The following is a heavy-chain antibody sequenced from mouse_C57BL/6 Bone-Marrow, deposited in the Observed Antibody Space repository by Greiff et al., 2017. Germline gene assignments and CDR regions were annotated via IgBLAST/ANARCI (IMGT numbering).Heavy chain of an antibody. Sequence: QVQLQQPGAELVMPGASVKLSCKASGYTFTSYWMHWVKQRPGQGLEWIGEIDPSDSYTNYNQKFKGKSTLTVDKSSSTAYMQLSSRTSEDSAVYYCANYVGFAYWGQGTLVTVSA. CDR1: GYTFTSYW. CDR2: IDPSDSYT. J-gene: IGHJ3*01. V-gene: IGHV1-69*01. CDR3: ANYVGFAY. D-gene: IGHD2-4*01.